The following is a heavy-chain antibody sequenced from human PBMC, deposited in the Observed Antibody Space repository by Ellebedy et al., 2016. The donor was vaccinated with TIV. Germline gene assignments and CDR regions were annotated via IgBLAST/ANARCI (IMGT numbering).Heavy chain of an antibody. CDR3: GKLTDITPEGIVDS. CDR1: GYTFTSYG. D-gene: IGHD1-14*01. V-gene: IGHV1-18*01. Sequence: ASVKVSCXASGYTFTSYGITWVRQAAGQGLEWMGWISAYNGVTNYAEKVQGRVTMTTDTSTSTAYMELKSLRDDDTAVYYCGKLTDITPEGIVDSWGQGTLITVSS. CDR2: ISAYNGVT. J-gene: IGHJ4*02.